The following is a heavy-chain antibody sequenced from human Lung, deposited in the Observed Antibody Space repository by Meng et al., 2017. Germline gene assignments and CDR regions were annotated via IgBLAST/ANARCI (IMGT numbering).Heavy chain of an antibody. D-gene: IGHD1-26*01. CDR3: AREVGGSYHFDY. CDR2: ISSSGKYI. V-gene: IGHV3-21*01. J-gene: IGHJ4*02. Sequence: EVQLVESGGGLVKPGGFLRLSCAASGFTLSDYTMNWVRQAPGKGLEWVSSISSSGKYIDYAGSVKGRFTTSRDNAKNSLYLQMNSLRAEDTAVYYCAREVGGSYHFDYWGQGTLVTVSS. CDR1: GFTLSDYT.